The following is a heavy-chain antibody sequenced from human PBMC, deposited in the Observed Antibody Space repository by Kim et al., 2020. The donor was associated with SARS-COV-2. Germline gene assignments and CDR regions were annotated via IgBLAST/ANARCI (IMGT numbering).Heavy chain of an antibody. CDR3: ARDRSWFGELPYYYYYYGMDV. Sequence: GGSLRLSCAASGFTFSSYAMHWVRQAPGKGLEWVAVISYDGSNKYYADSVKGRFTISRDNSKNTLYLQMNSLRAEDTAVYYCARDRSWFGELPYYYYYYGMDVWGQGTTVTVSS. V-gene: IGHV3-30-3*01. J-gene: IGHJ6*02. D-gene: IGHD3-10*01. CDR2: ISYDGSNK. CDR1: GFTFSSYA.